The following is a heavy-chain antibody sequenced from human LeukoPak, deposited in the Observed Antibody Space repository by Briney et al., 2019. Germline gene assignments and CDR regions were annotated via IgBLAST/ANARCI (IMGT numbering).Heavy chain of an antibody. D-gene: IGHD5-12*01. CDR2: IYYSGST. CDR3: AGSEVLQYSGYESDAFDI. V-gene: IGHV4-39*07. Sequence: SETLSLTCTVSGGSISSSSYYWGWIRQPPGKGLEWIGSIYYSGSTYYNPSLRSRVTISVDTSKNQFSLKLSSVTAADTAVYYCAGSEVLQYSGYESDAFDIWGQGTMVTVSS. CDR1: GGSISSSSYY. J-gene: IGHJ3*02.